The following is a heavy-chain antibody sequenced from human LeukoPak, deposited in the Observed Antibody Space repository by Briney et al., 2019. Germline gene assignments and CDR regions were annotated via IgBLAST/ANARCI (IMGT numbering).Heavy chain of an antibody. CDR3: ARGPMITFGGVIVLRSWFDP. V-gene: IGHV4-34*01. D-gene: IGHD3-16*02. Sequence: SETLSLTCAVYGGSFSGYYWSWIRQPPGKGLEWIGEINHSGSTNYNPSLKSRVTISVDTSKTQFSLKLSSVTAADTAVYYCARGPMITFGGVIVLRSWFDPWGQGTLVTVSS. CDR2: INHSGST. CDR1: GGSFSGYY. J-gene: IGHJ5*02.